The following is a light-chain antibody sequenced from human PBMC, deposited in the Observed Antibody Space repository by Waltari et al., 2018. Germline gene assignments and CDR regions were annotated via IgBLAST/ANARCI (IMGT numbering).Light chain of an antibody. Sequence: QSVLTQPPSASGTPGQRVTISCSGSSSNIGDNYVYWYQHLPGTAPKLLIYGNSNRPSGVPDRFSGSKSGTSASLAITGLQAEDEADYYCQSYDSSFHVVFGGGTKLTVL. CDR3: QSYDSSFHVV. J-gene: IGLJ2*01. CDR2: GNS. V-gene: IGLV1-40*01. CDR1: SSNIGDNY.